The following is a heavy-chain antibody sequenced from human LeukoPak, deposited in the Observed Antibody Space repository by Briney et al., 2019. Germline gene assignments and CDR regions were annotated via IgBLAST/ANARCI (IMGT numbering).Heavy chain of an antibody. CDR3: ARDRGGKFGYMDV. D-gene: IGHD3-10*01. V-gene: IGHV1-46*01. Sequence: KVSCKASGYTFTSYGISWVRQATGQGLEWMGIINPSGGSTSYAQKFQGRVTMTRDMSTSTVYMELSSLRSEDTAVYYCARDRGGKFGYMDVWGKGTTVTVSS. CDR1: GYTFTSYG. CDR2: INPSGGST. J-gene: IGHJ6*03.